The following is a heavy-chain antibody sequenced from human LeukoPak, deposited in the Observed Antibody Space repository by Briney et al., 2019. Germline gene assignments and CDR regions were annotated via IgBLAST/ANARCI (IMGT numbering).Heavy chain of an antibody. Sequence: SQTLSLTCAISGDSVSSNSAAWNWIRHSPSRGLEWLGRTYYRSKWYNDYAVSVKSRITTNPDTSKNQFSLQLNSVTPEDTAVYYCAREAIAAAGKKLDYWGQGTLVTVSS. V-gene: IGHV6-1*01. CDR1: GDSVSSNSAA. J-gene: IGHJ4*02. CDR3: AREAIAAAGKKLDY. D-gene: IGHD6-13*01. CDR2: TYYRSKWYN.